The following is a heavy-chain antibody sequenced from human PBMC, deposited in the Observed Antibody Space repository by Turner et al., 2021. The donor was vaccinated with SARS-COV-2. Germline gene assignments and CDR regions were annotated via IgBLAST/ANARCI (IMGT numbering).Heavy chain of an antibody. CDR2: ISYDGSNK. D-gene: IGHD5-12*01. CDR3: AKVSPNRGLRPYYYYYGMDV. V-gene: IGHV3-30*18. J-gene: IGHJ6*02. CDR1: GFTFSSYG. Sequence: QVQLVESGGGVVQPGRSLRLSCAASGFTFSSYGMHWVRQAPGKGLEWVAVISYDGSNKYYADSVQGRFTISRDNSKNTLYLQMNSLRAEDTAVYYCAKVSPNRGLRPYYYYYGMDVWGQGTTVTVSS.